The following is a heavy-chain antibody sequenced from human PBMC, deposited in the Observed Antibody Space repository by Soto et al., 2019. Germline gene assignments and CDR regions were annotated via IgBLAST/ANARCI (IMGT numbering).Heavy chain of an antibody. CDR3: ARERRDCSGGSCDKGYDSYYMAG. D-gene: IGHD2-15*01. CDR1: GFTFSDYY. Sequence: QVQLVESGGGLVKPGGSLRLSCAASGFTFSDYYMSWIRQAPGKGLEWVSYISSSGSTRYYADSVKGRFTISRDNAKNSLYQQMTSLRAEDTAVYYCARERRDCSGGSCDKGYDSYYMAGGGKGTTVTV. CDR2: ISSSGSTR. V-gene: IGHV3-11*01. J-gene: IGHJ6*03.